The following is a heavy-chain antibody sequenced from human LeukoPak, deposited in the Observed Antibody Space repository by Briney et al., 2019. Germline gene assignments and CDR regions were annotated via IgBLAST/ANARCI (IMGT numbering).Heavy chain of an antibody. CDR1: GGSISSYY. D-gene: IGHD6-19*01. CDR2: IYYSGST. CDR3: ARSGIAVAPPYAWFDP. Sequence: SETLSLTCTVSGGSISSYYWSWIRQPPGKGLEWIGYIYYSGSTNYNPSLKSRVTISVDTSKNLFSLKLSSVTAADTAVYYCARSGIAVAPPYAWFDPWGQGTLVTVSS. V-gene: IGHV4-59*01. J-gene: IGHJ5*02.